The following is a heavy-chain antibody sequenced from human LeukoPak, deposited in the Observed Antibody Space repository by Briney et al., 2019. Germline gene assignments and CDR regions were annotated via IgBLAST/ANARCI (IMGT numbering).Heavy chain of an antibody. CDR3: AKDQNTGYANNWFDP. J-gene: IGHJ5*02. V-gene: IGHV1-2*02. CDR2: INPNNGGT. Sequence: GASVKVSCTASGYSFTGYYIHWVRQAPGQGLEWMGWINPNNGGTNFAQKFQGRVTMTRDTSISTAYMELSRLRSDDTAIYYCAKDQNTGYANNWFDPWGQGTLVTVSS. CDR1: GYSFTGYY. D-gene: IGHD5-12*01.